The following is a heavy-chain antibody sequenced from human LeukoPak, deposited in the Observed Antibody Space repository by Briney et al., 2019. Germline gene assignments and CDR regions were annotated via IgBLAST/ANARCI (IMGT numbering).Heavy chain of an antibody. CDR2: ITSSASNV. CDR1: GFAFSTYS. V-gene: IGHV3-21*01. CDR3: ARTPGYSYDAFDI. Sequence: GGSLRLSCAASGFAFSTYSMNWVRQAPGTGLEWVSSITSSASNVYYADSVKGRFTISRDNAKNSLYLQMNSLRAEDTAVYYCARTPGYSYDAFDIWGQGTMVTVSS. J-gene: IGHJ3*02. D-gene: IGHD5-18*01.